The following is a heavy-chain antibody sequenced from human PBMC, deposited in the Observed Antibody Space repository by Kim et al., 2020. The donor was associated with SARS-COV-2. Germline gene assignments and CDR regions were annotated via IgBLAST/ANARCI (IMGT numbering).Heavy chain of an antibody. J-gene: IGHJ6*02. V-gene: IGHV3-43*01. D-gene: IGHD3-10*01. Sequence: GGSLRLSCAASGFTFDDYTMHWVRQAPGKGLEWVSLISWDGGSTYYADSVKGRFTISRDNSKNSLYLQMNSLRTEDTALYYCAKGRRRPGSGSYCDYGMDVWGQGTTVTVSS. CDR2: ISWDGGST. CDR3: AKGRRRPGSGSYCDYGMDV. CDR1: GFTFDDYT.